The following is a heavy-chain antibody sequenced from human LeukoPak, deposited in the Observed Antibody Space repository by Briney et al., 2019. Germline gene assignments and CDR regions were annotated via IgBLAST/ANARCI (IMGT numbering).Heavy chain of an antibody. Sequence: ASVKVSCKASGYTFTSYDINWVRQATGQGLEWMGWMNPNSGNTGYAQKFQGRVTMTRNTSISTAYMELSSLRSEDTAVYYCARGPGDFWSGHWNYYYYMDVWGKGTTVTVSS. D-gene: IGHD3-3*01. J-gene: IGHJ6*03. CDR1: GYTFTSYD. CDR3: ARGPGDFWSGHWNYYYYMDV. V-gene: IGHV1-8*01. CDR2: MNPNSGNT.